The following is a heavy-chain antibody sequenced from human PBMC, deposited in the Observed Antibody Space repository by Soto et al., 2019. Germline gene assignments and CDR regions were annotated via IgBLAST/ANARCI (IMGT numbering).Heavy chain of an antibody. Sequence: SETLSLTCTVSGGSISSSSYYWGWIRQPPGKGLEWIGSIYYSGSTYYNPSLKSRVTISVDTSKNQFSLKLSSVTAADTAVYYCARLAGQLVGYWGQGTLVTVSS. CDR3: ARLAGQLVGY. V-gene: IGHV4-39*01. D-gene: IGHD6-6*01. CDR1: GGSISSSSYY. J-gene: IGHJ4*02. CDR2: IYYSGST.